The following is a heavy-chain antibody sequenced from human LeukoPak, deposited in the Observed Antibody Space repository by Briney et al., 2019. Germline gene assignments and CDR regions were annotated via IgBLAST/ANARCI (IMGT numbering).Heavy chain of an antibody. CDR3: AKDMAENYYGSGAIIDY. J-gene: IGHJ4*02. CDR1: GFTFDDYA. Sequence: GRSLRLSCAASGFTFDDYAMHWVRQAPGKGLECVSGISWNSGSIGYADSVKGRFTISRDNAKNSLYLQMNSLRAEDTALYYCAKDMAENYYGSGAIIDYWGQGTLVTVSS. D-gene: IGHD3-10*01. V-gene: IGHV3-9*01. CDR2: ISWNSGSI.